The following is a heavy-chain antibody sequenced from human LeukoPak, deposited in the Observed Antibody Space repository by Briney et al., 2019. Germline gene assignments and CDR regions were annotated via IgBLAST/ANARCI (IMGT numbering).Heavy chain of an antibody. D-gene: IGHD3-10*01. V-gene: IGHV3-66*01. CDR2: IYSGGST. CDR1: GFTVSSNY. J-gene: IGHJ4*02. Sequence: GGSLRLSCAASGFTVSSNYMSWVRQAPGKGLEWVSVIYSGGSTYYADSVKGRFTISRDNSKNTLYLQMNSLRAEDTAVYYCARDVVVRGVITDDYWGQGTLVTVPS. CDR3: ARDVVVRGVITDDY.